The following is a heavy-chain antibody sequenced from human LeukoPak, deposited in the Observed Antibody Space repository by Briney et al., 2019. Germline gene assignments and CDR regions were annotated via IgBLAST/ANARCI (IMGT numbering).Heavy chain of an antibody. CDR1: GFTFSDYS. J-gene: IGHJ6*02. CDR3: ARARDGMDV. CDR2: MSISGSTI. Sequence: PGGSLRLSCVASGFTFSDYSMNWVRRAPGRGLEYISYMSISGSTIKYAESVKGRFTISRDNAQDSLFLHMNSLRAEDTAVYYCARARDGMDVWGQGTTVTVSS. V-gene: IGHV3-48*04.